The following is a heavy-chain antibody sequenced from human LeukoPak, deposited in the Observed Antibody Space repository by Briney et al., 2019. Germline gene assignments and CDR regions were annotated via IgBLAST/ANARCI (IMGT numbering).Heavy chain of an antibody. CDR3: ARLAARRSWYFDL. V-gene: IGHV4-4*07. CDR1: GGSISSYY. D-gene: IGHD6-6*01. CDR2: IYTCGST. Sequence: SETLSLTCTVSGGSISSYYWSWIRQPAGKGLEWIGRIYTCGSTYYNPSLKSRVTISVDTSKNQFSLKLSSVTAADTAVYYCARLAARRSWYFDLWGRGTLVTVSS. J-gene: IGHJ2*01.